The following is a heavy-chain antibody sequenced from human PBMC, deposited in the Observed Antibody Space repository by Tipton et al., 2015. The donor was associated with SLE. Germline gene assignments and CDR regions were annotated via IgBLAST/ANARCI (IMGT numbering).Heavy chain of an antibody. J-gene: IGHJ6*02. CDR2: ISAYNGNT. Sequence: QLVQSGAEVKKPGASVRVSCKASGYTFTAYVISWVRQAPGQGLEWMGWISAYNGNTNYAQKLQGRVTMTTDTSTSTAYMELRSLRSDDTAVYYCAREVYSGSYYYYYGMDVWGQGTTVTISS. CDR3: AREVYSGSYYYYYGMDV. D-gene: IGHD3-10*01. CDR1: GYTFTAYV. V-gene: IGHV1-18*01.